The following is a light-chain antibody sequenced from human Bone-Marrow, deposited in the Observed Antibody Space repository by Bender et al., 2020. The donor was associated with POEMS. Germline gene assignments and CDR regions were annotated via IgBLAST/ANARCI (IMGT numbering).Light chain of an antibody. CDR1: SSDVGGYNY. J-gene: IGLJ2*01. CDR3: SSYGGDNNVL. CDR2: DVS. V-gene: IGLV2-8*01. Sequence: QSALTQPASVSGSPGQSITISCTGISSDVGGYNYVSWYQQHPGKAPKLMIYDVSERPSGVPDRFSGSESGRTASLTISGLQADDEAVYYCSSYGGDNNVLFGGGTKVTVL.